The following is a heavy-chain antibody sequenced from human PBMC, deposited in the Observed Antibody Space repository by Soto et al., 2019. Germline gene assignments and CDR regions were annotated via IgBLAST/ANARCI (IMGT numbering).Heavy chain of an antibody. CDR2: IYYSGST. V-gene: IGHV4-61*01. CDR1: SGSVSSHSYY. D-gene: IGHD2-2*01. CDR3: ARTYCISASCYGLYYFGRDV. Sequence: SETLSLTCTVSSGSVSSHSYYWSWIRQPPGKGLEWIGYIYYSGSTYYNPSLKSQVTISVDTSKNQFSLKLRSVTAADTAVYYCARTYCISASCYGLYYFGRDVWGQGTTVTVAS. J-gene: IGHJ6*02.